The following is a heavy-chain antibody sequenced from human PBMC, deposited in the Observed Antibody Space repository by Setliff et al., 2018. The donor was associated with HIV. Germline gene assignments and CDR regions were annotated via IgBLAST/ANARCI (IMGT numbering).Heavy chain of an antibody. V-gene: IGHV1-2*06. Sequence: EASVKVSCKASGYSFTDYFMHWVRQAPGQGLEWMGRVNPNSGDTNYAQKFQGRVTMTRHTSISTAYMELSRLTSDDTAVYYCAREGDVLSGYYVNWFDPWGQGTRVTVSS. CDR3: AREGDVLSGYYVNWFDP. CDR1: GYSFTDYF. CDR2: VNPNSGDT. J-gene: IGHJ5*02. D-gene: IGHD3-3*01.